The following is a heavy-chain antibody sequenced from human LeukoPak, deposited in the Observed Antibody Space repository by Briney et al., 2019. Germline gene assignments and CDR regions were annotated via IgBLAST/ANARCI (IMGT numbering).Heavy chain of an antibody. CDR1: GISFSGSW. Sequence: PGGSLTLSCGGSGISFSGSWMSWVRQAPGKGPEWVANIKEDGSERYYVGSVRGRFTISRDNAKNSLHLQMNSPRAEDTAVYYCTRNEHWGQGTLVTVSS. CDR2: IKEDGSER. V-gene: IGHV3-7*01. CDR3: TRNEH. J-gene: IGHJ4*02.